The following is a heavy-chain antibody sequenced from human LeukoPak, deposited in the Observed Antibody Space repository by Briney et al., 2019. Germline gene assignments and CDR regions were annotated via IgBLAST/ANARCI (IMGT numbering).Heavy chain of an antibody. CDR1: GYTFTSYG. CDR3: ARDQGYCSSTSCYILDWFDP. CDR2: ISAYNCNT. D-gene: IGHD2-2*01. J-gene: IGHJ5*02. Sequence: ASVKVSCKASGYTFTSYGISWVRQAPGQGLEWMGWISAYNCNTNYAQKLQGRVTMTTDTSTSTAYMELRSLRSDDTAVYYCARDQGYCSSTSCYILDWFDPWGQGTLVTVSS. V-gene: IGHV1-18*01.